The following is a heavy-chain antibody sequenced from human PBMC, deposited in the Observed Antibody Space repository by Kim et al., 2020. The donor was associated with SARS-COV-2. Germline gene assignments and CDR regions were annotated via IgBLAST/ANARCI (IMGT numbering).Heavy chain of an antibody. CDR3: ARDGGNWFDP. D-gene: IGHD3-16*01. V-gene: IGHV3-30-3*01. J-gene: IGHJ5*02. Sequence: YDGSNKYYADSVKGRFTISRDNSKNTLYLQMNILRAEDTAVYYCARDGGNWFDPWGQGTLVTVSS. CDR2: YDGSNK.